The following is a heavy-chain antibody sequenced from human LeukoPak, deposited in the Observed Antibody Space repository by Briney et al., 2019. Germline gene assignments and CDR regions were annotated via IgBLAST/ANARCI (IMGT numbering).Heavy chain of an antibody. CDR3: ARAGVVTATRDYLDY. V-gene: IGHV4-59*01. D-gene: IGHD2-21*02. Sequence: SETLSLTCTVSGGSISSYYWSWIRQPPGKGLEWIGYIFFSGSTNYNPSLKSRVTISVDTSKNQFSLKLRSVTAADTAVHYCARAGVVTATRDYLDYWGQGTLVTVSS. CDR1: GGSISSYY. CDR2: IFFSGST. J-gene: IGHJ4*02.